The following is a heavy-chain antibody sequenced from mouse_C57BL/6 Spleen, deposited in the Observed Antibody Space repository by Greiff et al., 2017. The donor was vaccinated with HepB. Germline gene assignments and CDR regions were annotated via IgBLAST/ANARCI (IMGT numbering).Heavy chain of an antibody. CDR3: ARDYYGSSYSY. CDR1: GYTFTSYW. J-gene: IGHJ2*01. Sequence: QVHVKQPGAELVKPGASVKMSCKASGYTFTSYWITWVKQRPGQGLEWIGDIYPGSGSTNYNEKFKSKATLTVDTSSSTAYMQLSSLTSEDSAVYYCARDYYGSSYSYWGQGTTLTVSS. V-gene: IGHV1-55*01. CDR2: IYPGSGST. D-gene: IGHD1-1*01.